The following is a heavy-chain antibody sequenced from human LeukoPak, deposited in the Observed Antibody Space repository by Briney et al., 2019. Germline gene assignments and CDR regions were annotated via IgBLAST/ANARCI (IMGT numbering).Heavy chain of an antibody. J-gene: IGHJ6*02. D-gene: IGHD6-13*01. Sequence: GGSLRLSCAASGFTFSSYAMSWVRQAPGKGLEWVSAIIGSGGSTYYPDSVKGRFTISRDNSKKTLYLQMNSLGAEDTAVYYCAKAVGLSQLVRANVIEEYYYYGMDVWSQGTTVTVSS. V-gene: IGHV3-23*01. CDR3: AKAVGLSQLVRANVIEEYYYYGMDV. CDR2: IIGSGGST. CDR1: GFTFSSYA.